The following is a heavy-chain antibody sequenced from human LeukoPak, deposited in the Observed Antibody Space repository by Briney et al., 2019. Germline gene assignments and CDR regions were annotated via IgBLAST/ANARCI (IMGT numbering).Heavy chain of an antibody. CDR1: GFTFDDYT. Sequence: GGSLRLSCAASGFTFDDYTMYWVRQPPGKGLEWVSLLTWNADRTYYADSVKGRFTISRDNSKNSLYLQMNSLKIEDTALYYCARDIAVAATGGAFDYSGQGTLVTVSS. CDR2: LTWNADRT. V-gene: IGHV3-43*01. D-gene: IGHD2-15*01. CDR3: ARDIAVAATGGAFDY. J-gene: IGHJ4*02.